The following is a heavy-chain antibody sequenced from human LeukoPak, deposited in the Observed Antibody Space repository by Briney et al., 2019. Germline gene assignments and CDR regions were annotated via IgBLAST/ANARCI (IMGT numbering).Heavy chain of an antibody. CDR1: GFTFSSYG. Sequence: GGTLRLSCAASGFTFSSYGMSWVRQAPGKGLEGVSAISGSGGSTYYADSVKGRFTISRDNSKNTLYLQMTSLRAEDTAVYYCARSYGYGVDAFDIWGQGTMVTVSS. V-gene: IGHV3-23*01. J-gene: IGHJ3*02. CDR3: ARSYGYGVDAFDI. CDR2: ISGSGGST. D-gene: IGHD5-18*01.